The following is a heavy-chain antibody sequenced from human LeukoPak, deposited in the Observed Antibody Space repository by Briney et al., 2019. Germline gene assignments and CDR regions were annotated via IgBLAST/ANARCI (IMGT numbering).Heavy chain of an antibody. CDR1: GFTFDDYG. J-gene: IGHJ4*02. D-gene: IGHD6-13*01. CDR3: ARDIEAAGLFLDY. CDR2: TNWNGGST. Sequence: GGSLRLSCVASGFTFDDYGMGWVRQVPGKGLEWVSGTNWNGGSTGYADSVKGRFTISRDNAKNSLYLQMNSLRAEDTAVYYCARDIEAAGLFLDYWGQGTLVTVSS. V-gene: IGHV3-20*04.